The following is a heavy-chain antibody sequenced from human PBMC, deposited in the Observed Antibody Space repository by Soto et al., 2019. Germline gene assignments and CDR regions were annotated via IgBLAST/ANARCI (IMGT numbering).Heavy chain of an antibody. J-gene: IGHJ6*02. CDR2: IVVGSGNT. Sequence: QMQLVQSGPEVKKPGTSVKVSCKASGFTFTSSAVQWVRQARGQRLEWIGWIVVGSGNTNYAQKFQERVTIPRDMSTSTAYMELSSLRSEDTAVYYYAADPITIFQPTYYYGMDVWGQGTTVTVSS. CDR3: AADPITIFQPTYYYGMDV. V-gene: IGHV1-58*01. CDR1: GFTFTSSA. D-gene: IGHD3-9*01.